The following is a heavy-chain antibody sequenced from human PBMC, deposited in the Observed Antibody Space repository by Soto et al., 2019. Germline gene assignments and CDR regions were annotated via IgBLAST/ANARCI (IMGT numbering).Heavy chain of an antibody. V-gene: IGHV1-3*01. CDR1: GYTFTSYG. J-gene: IGHJ5*02. D-gene: IGHD6-13*01. CDR2: INAANGDT. Sequence: ASVKVSCKASGYTFTSYGIHWVRQAPGQRLEWMGWINAANGDTKYSPKFQGRVTITRDTSASTAYMELSSLRSEDTAVYYCVRRHVSATGIDCFDPWRQRTLVTVSS. CDR3: VRRHVSATGIDCFDP.